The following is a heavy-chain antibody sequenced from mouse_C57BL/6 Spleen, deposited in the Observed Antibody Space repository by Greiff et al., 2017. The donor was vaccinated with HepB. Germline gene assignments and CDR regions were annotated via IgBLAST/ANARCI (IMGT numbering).Heavy chain of an antibody. D-gene: IGHD4-1*01. CDR2: IDPNSGGT. Sequence: QVQLQQSGAELVKPGASVKLSCKASGYTFTSYWMHWVKQRPGRGLEWIGRIDPNSGGTKYNEKFKSKATLTVDKPSSTAYMQLSSLTSEDSAVYYCARENWDGYYYAMDYWGQGTSVTVSS. V-gene: IGHV1-72*01. CDR1: GYTFTSYW. CDR3: ARENWDGYYYAMDY. J-gene: IGHJ4*01.